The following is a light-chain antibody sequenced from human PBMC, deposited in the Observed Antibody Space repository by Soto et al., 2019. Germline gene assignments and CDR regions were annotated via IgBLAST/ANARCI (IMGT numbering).Light chain of an antibody. Sequence: QSAPTQPASVSGSPGQSITISCTGTSSDVGDYNYVSWYQQHPGKAPKLMIYEVSNRPSGVSNRFSGSKSGNTASLTISGLQAEDEADYYCSSYTSSSTYVFGTGTKLTVL. J-gene: IGLJ1*01. CDR2: EVS. CDR1: SSDVGDYNY. V-gene: IGLV2-14*03. CDR3: SSYTSSSTYV.